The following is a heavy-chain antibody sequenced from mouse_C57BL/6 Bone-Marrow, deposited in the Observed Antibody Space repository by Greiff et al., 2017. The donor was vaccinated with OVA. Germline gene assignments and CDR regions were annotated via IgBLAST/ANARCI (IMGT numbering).Heavy chain of an antibody. CDR3: ATTGNYAMDY. V-gene: IGHV3-6*01. Sequence: EVQRVESGPGLVKPSQSLSLTCSVTGYSITSGYYWNWIRQFPGNKLEWMGYISYDGSNNYNPSLKNRISITRDTSKNQFFLKLNSVTTEDTATYYCATTGNYAMDYWGQGTSVTVSS. D-gene: IGHD4-1*02. J-gene: IGHJ4*01. CDR1: GYSITSGYY. CDR2: ISYDGSN.